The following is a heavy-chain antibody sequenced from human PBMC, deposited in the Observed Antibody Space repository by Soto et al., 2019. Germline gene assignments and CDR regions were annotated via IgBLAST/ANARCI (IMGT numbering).Heavy chain of an antibody. CDR2: ISYDGSNK. CDR1: GFTFSSYA. Sequence: GGSLRLSCAASGFTFSSYAMHWVRQAPGKGLEWVAVISYDGSNKYYADSVKGRFTISRDNSKNTLYLQMNSLRAEDTAVYYCATSSSSWYMVRSPLDYWGQGTLVTVSS. CDR3: ATSSSSWYMVRSPLDY. V-gene: IGHV3-30-3*01. J-gene: IGHJ4*02. D-gene: IGHD6-13*01.